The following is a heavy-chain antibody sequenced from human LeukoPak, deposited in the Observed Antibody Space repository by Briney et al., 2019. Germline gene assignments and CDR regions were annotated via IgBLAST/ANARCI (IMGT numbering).Heavy chain of an antibody. CDR3: ARLDSSGYYVDY. V-gene: IGHV4-59*08. Sequence: SETLSLTCTVTGGSISTYSWSWIRQPPGKGLEWIGYIYYSGTPNYNSSLKSRVTISVDTSKNQFSLKLSSVTAADTAVYYCARLDSSGYYVDYWGQGTLVTVSS. CDR2: IYYSGTP. D-gene: IGHD3-22*01. J-gene: IGHJ4*02. CDR1: GGSISTYS.